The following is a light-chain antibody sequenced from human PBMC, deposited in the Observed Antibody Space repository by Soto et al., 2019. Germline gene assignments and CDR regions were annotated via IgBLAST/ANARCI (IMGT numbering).Light chain of an antibody. Sequence: AIQMTQSPSSLSASVGDRVTVTCRASQGVGNDLGWYQHKPGKAPKLLIFAASTLQTGVPSRFSGSGSGTDFTLTISGLQAEDSATYYCLQDYDSPWTFGQGTKVEVK. V-gene: IGKV1-6*01. J-gene: IGKJ1*01. CDR3: LQDYDSPWT. CDR1: QGVGND. CDR2: AAS.